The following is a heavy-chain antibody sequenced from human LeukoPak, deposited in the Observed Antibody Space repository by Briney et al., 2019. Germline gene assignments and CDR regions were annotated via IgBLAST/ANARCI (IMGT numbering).Heavy chain of an antibody. Sequence: PGGSLRLSCAASGFTFSSYSMNWVRQAPGKGLEWVSSISSSSSYIYYADSVKGRLTISRDNAKNSLYLQMNSLRAEDTAVYYCARDIAARLAGPYYYYMDVWGKGTTVTVSS. J-gene: IGHJ6*03. D-gene: IGHD6-6*01. V-gene: IGHV3-21*01. CDR1: GFTFSSYS. CDR3: ARDIAARLAGPYYYYMDV. CDR2: ISSSSSYI.